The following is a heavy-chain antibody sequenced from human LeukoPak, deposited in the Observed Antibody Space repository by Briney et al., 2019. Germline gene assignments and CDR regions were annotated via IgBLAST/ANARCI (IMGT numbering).Heavy chain of an antibody. CDR3: ARDVAVVPADYYYYYGMDV. J-gene: IGHJ6*02. CDR2: ISAYNGNT. D-gene: IGHD2-2*01. CDR1: GYTFTSYG. Sequence: ASVKVSCKASGYTFTSYGISWVRQAPGQGLEWMGWISAYNGNTNYAQKLQGRVTMTTDTSTSTAYMELRSLRSDDTAVYYCARDVAVVPADYYYYYGMDVWGQGTTVTVSS. V-gene: IGHV1-18*01.